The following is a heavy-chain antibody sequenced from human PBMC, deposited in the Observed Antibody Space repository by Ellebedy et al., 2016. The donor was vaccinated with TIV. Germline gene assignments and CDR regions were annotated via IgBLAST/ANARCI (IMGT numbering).Heavy chain of an antibody. CDR3: ARELDY. Sequence: GESLKISXVASGFPFSSYSMNWVRQAPGKGLEWLALISYDGADAYYADSVKGRFTISRDNSKNTLYLQINSLRTEDTATYFCARELDYWGQGTLVTVSS. CDR1: GFPFSSYS. J-gene: IGHJ4*02. CDR2: ISYDGADA. V-gene: IGHV3-30*03.